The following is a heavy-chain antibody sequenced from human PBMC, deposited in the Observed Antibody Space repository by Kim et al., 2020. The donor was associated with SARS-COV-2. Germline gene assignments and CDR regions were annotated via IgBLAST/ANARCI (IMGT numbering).Heavy chain of an antibody. CDR3: ARDAPKDFYDSSGYFRL. Sequence: SETLSLVCTVSGASVTSGSNNWSWLRQSPGRGLEWIGFIFYSGGTNYNPSLKSRVSISLDTSRNQFSLRLTSVTAADTAIYYCARDAPKDFYDSSGYFRLWGQGTLVTVSS. CDR1: GASVTSGSNN. V-gene: IGHV4-61*01. D-gene: IGHD3-22*01. J-gene: IGHJ1*01. CDR2: IFYSGGT.